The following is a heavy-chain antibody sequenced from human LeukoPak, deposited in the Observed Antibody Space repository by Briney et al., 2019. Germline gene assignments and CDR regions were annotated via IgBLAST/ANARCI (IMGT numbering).Heavy chain of an antibody. CDR3: ARESTWNDY. J-gene: IGHJ4*02. V-gene: IGHV1-46*01. Sequence: SVKVSCKASGYTFTSYYIHWVRQAPRQGLEWVGLVNPSGGSTSYAQKFQGRVTMTRDTSTSKVYMELSSLRSEDTALYYCARESTWNDYWGQGTLVTVSS. CDR1: GYTFTSYY. CDR2: VNPSGGST. D-gene: IGHD2/OR15-2a*01.